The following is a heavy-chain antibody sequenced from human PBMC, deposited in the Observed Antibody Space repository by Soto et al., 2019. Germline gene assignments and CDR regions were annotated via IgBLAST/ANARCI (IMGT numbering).Heavy chain of an antibody. CDR2: MSHSGGT. J-gene: IGHJ3*02. D-gene: IGHD2-21*02. CDR3: ARVERGTATSVVDAFDI. Sequence: QVQLHQWGAGLLKPSETLSLTCAVYGGFVTSGSYYWSWIRQPPGKGLEWIGDMSHSGGTHFNPSLKSRVTISVDTSKNQFTLKMSSVTAADTALYYCARVERGTATSVVDAFDIWGPGTMVTVSS. CDR1: GGFVTSGSYY. V-gene: IGHV4-34*01.